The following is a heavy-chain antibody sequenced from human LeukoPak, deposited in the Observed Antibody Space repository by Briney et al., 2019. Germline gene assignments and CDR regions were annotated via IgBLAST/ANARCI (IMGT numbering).Heavy chain of an antibody. CDR3: ARPIAGAGTDLGY. CDR2: IYTGDSDT. CDR1: GYTLTSYF. D-gene: IGHD6-13*01. V-gene: IGHV5-51*01. Sequence: GESLKTSCQASGYTLTSYFIGWVRPMPGKGPEWMGIIYTGDSDTRYSPSFQGQVTISVDKSITPAYLQWSSLKASDTAMYYCARPIAGAGTDLGYWGQGTLVTVSS. J-gene: IGHJ4*02.